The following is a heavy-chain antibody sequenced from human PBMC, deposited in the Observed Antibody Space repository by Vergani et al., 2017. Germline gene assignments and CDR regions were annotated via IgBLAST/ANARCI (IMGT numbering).Heavy chain of an antibody. CDR1: GYTFTAYY. CDR3: AREPPLTEFFDY. V-gene: IGHV1-46*03. D-gene: IGHD2-21*02. CDR2: ISPDGFST. Sequence: QVQLLQSGAELGKPGASVKFSCKASGYTFTAYYIHWVRQAPEQGLEWVGVISPDGFSTFYAQKFQGRVTITRDTSTSTVYVEVTSLRSDDTAVYYCAREPPLTEFFDYWGQGTLVTVSS. J-gene: IGHJ4*02.